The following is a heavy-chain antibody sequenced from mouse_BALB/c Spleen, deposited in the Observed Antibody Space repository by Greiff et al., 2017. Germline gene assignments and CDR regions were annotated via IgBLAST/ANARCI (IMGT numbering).Heavy chain of an antibody. D-gene: IGHD1-2*01. CDR2: ISSGGSYT. V-gene: IGHV5-6*01. J-gene: IGHJ1*01. Sequence: EVQLVESGGDLVKPGGSLKLSCAASGFTFSSYGMSWVRQTPDKRLEWVATISSGGSYTYYPDSVKGRFTISRDNAKNTLYLQMSSLKSEDTAMYYCARHDFITTAGYFDVWGAGTTVTVSS. CDR1: GFTFSSYG. CDR3: ARHDFITTAGYFDV.